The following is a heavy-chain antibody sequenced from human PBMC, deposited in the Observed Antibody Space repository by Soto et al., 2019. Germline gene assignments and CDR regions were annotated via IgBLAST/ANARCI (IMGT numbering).Heavy chain of an antibody. D-gene: IGHD4-17*01. CDR1: GGRFSRHT. J-gene: IGHJ4*02. CDR3: AVTTGTTITGPPG. CDR2: IIPIFGTT. V-gene: IGHV1-69*01. Sequence: QVQLVQSGAEVKKPGSSVKVSCKASGGRFSRHTVSWARQAPGQGLEWVGGIIPIFGTTNYGNILRGRVTITADASTGTVYMELSSLRSDDTAVYYCAVTTGTTITGPPGWGQGTLVTFSS.